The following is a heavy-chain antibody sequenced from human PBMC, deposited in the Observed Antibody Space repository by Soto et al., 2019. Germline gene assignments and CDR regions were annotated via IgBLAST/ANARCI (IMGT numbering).Heavy chain of an antibody. V-gene: IGHV3-11*01. J-gene: IGHJ6*03. CDR1: GFTFSDYY. Sequence: NPGGSLRLSCAASGFTFSDYYMSWIRQAPGKGLEWVSYISSSGSTIYYADSVKGRFTISRDNAKNSLYLQMNSLRAEDTAVYYCGRPPRYYYYYMDVWGKGTTVTVSS. CDR2: ISSSGSTI. CDR3: GRPPRYYYYYMDV.